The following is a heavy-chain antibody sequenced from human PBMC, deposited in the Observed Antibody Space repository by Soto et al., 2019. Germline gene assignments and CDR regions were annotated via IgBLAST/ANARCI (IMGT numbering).Heavy chain of an antibody. D-gene: IGHD6-13*01. CDR3: ARDRPAGIAAAGTRGDNWFDP. Sequence: PGGSLRLSCAASGFTFSSYWMSWVRQAPGKGLEWVANIKQDGSEKYYVDSVKGRFTISRDNAKNSLYLQMNSLRAEDTAVYYCARDRPAGIAAAGTRGDNWFDPWGQGTLVTVSS. J-gene: IGHJ5*02. CDR1: GFTFSSYW. CDR2: IKQDGSEK. V-gene: IGHV3-7*05.